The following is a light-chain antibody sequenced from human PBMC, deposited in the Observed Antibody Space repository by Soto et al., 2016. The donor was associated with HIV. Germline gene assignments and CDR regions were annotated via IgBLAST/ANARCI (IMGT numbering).Light chain of an antibody. CDR1: NIGSKG. V-gene: IGLV3-21*03. Sequence: SYELTQPPSVSVAPGKTARITCGGNNIGSKGVHWYQQKPGQAPVLVVCDDTDRPSGIPERFSGSNSGNTATLSINRAEAGDEADYYCQVWDTTNDHPVVFGGGTKLTVL. J-gene: IGLJ2*01. CDR2: DDT. CDR3: QVWDTTNDHPVV.